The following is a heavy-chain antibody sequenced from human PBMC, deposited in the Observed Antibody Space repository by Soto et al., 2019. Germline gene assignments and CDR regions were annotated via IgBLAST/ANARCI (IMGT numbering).Heavy chain of an antibody. CDR3: ASFTYGGNSDFDY. D-gene: IGHD4-17*01. V-gene: IGHV1-46*01. CDR1: GYTFTSYY. Sequence: GASVKVSCKASGYTFTSYYMHWVRQAPGQGLEWMGIINPSGGSTSYAQKFQGRVTMTRDTSTSTVHMELSSLRSEDTAVYYCASFTYGGNSDFDYWGQGTLVTVSS. J-gene: IGHJ4*02. CDR2: INPSGGST.